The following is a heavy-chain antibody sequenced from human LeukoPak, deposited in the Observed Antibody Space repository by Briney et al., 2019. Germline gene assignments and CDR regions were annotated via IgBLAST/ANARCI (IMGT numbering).Heavy chain of an antibody. J-gene: IGHJ6*02. V-gene: IGHV3-48*03. D-gene: IGHD2-2*01. CDR1: GFTFSSYE. CDR3: ARYAALGSGGGPHYYYYYGMDV. Sequence: PGGSLRLSCAASGFTFSSYEMNWVRQAPGKGLEWVSYISSSGSTIYYADSVKGRFTISRDNAKNSLYLQMNSLGAEDTAVYYCARYAALGSGGGPHYYYYYGMDVWGQGTTVTVSS. CDR2: ISSSGSTI.